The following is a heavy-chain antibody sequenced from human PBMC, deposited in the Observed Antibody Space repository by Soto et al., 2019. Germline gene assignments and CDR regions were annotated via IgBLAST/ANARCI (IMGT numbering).Heavy chain of an antibody. D-gene: IGHD2-2*01. CDR1: GFTFSDYY. J-gene: IGHJ4*02. CDR3: AGALCINSTCQWGPGF. Sequence: QVQLVESGGGLVKPGGSLRLSCEASGFTFSDYYMSWIRQAPGKGLEWVSFINSSGSTIYHADSVKGRFTISRDNARKSVYLHINSLRAEDTAVYYCAGALCINSTCQWGPGFWGRGTLVTVSS. CDR2: INSSGSTI. V-gene: IGHV3-11*01.